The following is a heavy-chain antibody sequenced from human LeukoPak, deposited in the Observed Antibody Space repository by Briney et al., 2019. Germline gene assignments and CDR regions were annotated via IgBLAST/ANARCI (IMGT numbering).Heavy chain of an antibody. CDR2: ISASGGST. CDR3: AREVGIAVSK. D-gene: IGHD6-19*01. CDR1: GFTFSSYG. V-gene: IGHV3-23*01. Sequence: GGTLRLSCAASGFTFSSYGMSWVRQAPGKGLEWVSGISASGGSTYYADSVKGRFTTSRDNAKNSLYLQMNSLRAEDTAVYYCAREVGIAVSKWGQGTLVTVSS. J-gene: IGHJ4*02.